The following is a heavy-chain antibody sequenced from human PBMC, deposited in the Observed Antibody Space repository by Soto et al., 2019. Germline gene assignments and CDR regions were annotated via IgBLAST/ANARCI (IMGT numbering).Heavy chain of an antibody. Sequence: ASVKVSCKASGYTFTSYALHWVRHAPGQRLEWMGWINAGDGDTKYSQKFQDRVTITRDTSATTAYMELTSLRSEDTAVYYCARDVQDDTRYDYWGQGTLVTVSS. CDR3: ARDVQDDTRYDY. J-gene: IGHJ4*02. CDR2: INAGDGDT. CDR1: GYTFTSYA. D-gene: IGHD2-2*01. V-gene: IGHV1-3*01.